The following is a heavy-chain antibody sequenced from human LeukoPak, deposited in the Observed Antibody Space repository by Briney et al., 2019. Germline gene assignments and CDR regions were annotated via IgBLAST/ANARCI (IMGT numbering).Heavy chain of an antibody. CDR2: ITGSGDST. CDR1: GFTFSTYS. Sequence: GGSLSLSCAASGFTFSTYSMNWVRQAPGKGLEWVSGITGSGDSTYYADSVKGRFTISRDNSKNTVYLQMNSLRVEDTAVYHCGKERYGSSSVVDYWGHGTLVTVSS. V-gene: IGHV3-23*01. D-gene: IGHD6-6*01. CDR3: GKERYGSSSVVDY. J-gene: IGHJ4*01.